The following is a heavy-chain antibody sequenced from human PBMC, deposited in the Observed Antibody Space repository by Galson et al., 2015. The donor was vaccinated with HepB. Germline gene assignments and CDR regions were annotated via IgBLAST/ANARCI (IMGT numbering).Heavy chain of an antibody. Sequence: SLRLSCAASGFTFSSYAMHWVRQAPGKGLEYVSAISSNGGSTYYADSVKGRFTISRDNSKNTLYLQMSSLRAEDTAVYYCVKDLDYGGKGAIWGQGTMVTVSS. D-gene: IGHD4-23*01. CDR2: ISSNGGST. V-gene: IGHV3-64D*06. CDR3: VKDLDYGGKGAI. J-gene: IGHJ3*02. CDR1: GFTFSSYA.